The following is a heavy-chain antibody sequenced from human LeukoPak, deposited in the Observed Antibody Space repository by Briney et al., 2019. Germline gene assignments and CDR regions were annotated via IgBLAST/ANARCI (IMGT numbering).Heavy chain of an antibody. CDR3: ANSPGGWWRELDY. Sequence: GGSLRLSCAVSGFTFSNYAMHWVRQAPGRGLEWVSGVSGSGSTYYADSVKGRFTISRDNSKKTLYLQMNSLRAEDTALYYCANSPGGWWRELDYWGQGTLVTVSS. CDR2: VSGSGST. J-gene: IGHJ4*02. CDR1: GFTFSNYA. V-gene: IGHV3-23*01. D-gene: IGHD3-10*01.